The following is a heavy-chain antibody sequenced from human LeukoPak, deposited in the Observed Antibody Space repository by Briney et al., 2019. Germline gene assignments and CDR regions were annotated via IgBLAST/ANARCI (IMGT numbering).Heavy chain of an antibody. CDR2: IYYDGST. J-gene: IGHJ4*02. D-gene: IGHD2-8*01. V-gene: IGHV4-61*01. CDR1: GGSIRGSISSYW. Sequence: SETLSLICSVSGGSIRGSISSYWWSWIRQPPGKGLEWIGYIYYDGSTNYNPSLKSRVTISVDTSKNQFSLMMSSVTAADTAVYYCARDDAKGEDYFDYWGQGTLVTVSS. CDR3: ARDDAKGEDYFDY.